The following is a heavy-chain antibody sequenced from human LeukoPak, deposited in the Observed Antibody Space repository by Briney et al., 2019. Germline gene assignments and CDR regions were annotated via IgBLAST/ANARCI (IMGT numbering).Heavy chain of an antibody. D-gene: IGHD5-18*01. CDR3: ARAGYSYGYEWFDP. V-gene: IGHV3-11*01. J-gene: IGHJ5*02. CDR2: ISSSGSTI. CDR1: GFTFSDYY. Sequence: GGSLGLSCAASGFTFSDYYLSWIRQAPGKGLEWVSYISSSGSTIYYADSVKGRFTISRDNAKNSLYLQMNSLRAEDTAVYYWARAGYSYGYEWFDPWGQGTLVTVSS.